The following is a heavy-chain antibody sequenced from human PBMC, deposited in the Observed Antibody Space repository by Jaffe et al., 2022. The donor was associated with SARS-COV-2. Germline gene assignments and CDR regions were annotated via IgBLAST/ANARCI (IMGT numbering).Heavy chain of an antibody. J-gene: IGHJ4*02. CDR1: GGSISSGGYY. D-gene: IGHD3-22*01. V-gene: IGHV4-31*03. Sequence: QVQLQESGPGLVKPSQTLSLTCTVSGGSISSGGYYWSWIRQHPGKGLEWIGYIYYSGSTYYNPSLKSRVTISVDTSKNQFSLKLSSVTAADTAVYYCARLSSVGYYDTPFDYWGQGTLVTVSS. CDR3: ARLSSVGYYDTPFDY. CDR2: IYYSGST.